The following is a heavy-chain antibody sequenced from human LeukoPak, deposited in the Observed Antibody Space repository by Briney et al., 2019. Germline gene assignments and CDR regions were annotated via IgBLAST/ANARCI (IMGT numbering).Heavy chain of an antibody. J-gene: IGHJ4*02. CDR1: GFTFSSYG. CDR3: AKDNPVLEY. Sequence: GGSLRLSCAASGFTFSSYGMHWVRQAPGKGLEWVTFIKNDGSSQYAESVKGRFTISRDISRNTLYLQMNSLGPEDTAVYYCAKDNPVLEYWGQGILVTVSS. D-gene: IGHD1-1*01. CDR2: IKNDGSSQ. V-gene: IGHV3-30*02.